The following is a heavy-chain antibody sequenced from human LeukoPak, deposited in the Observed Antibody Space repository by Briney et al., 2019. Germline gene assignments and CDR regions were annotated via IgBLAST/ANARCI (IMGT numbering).Heavy chain of an antibody. D-gene: IGHD6-13*01. V-gene: IGHV3-9*01. CDR2: ISWNSGSI. CDR1: GFTFSSYA. J-gene: IGHJ4*02. Sequence: GGSLRLSCAASGFTFSSYAMTWVRQAPGKGLEWVSGISWNSGSIGYADSVKGRFTISRDNAKNSLYLQMNSLRAEDTALYYCAKGRSTTPYFDYWGQGTLVTVSS. CDR3: AKGRSTTPYFDY.